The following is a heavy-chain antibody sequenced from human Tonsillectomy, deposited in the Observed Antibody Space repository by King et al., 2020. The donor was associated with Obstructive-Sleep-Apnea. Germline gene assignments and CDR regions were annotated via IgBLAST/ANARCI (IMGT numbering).Heavy chain of an antibody. D-gene: IGHD6-19*01. Sequence: EVQLVESGGGLVQPGRSLRLSCAASGFTFDDYAMHWVRQAPGKGLEWVSGITWDSGSIGYADSVKGRFTISRDNAKNSLYLQMNSLRAEDTAFYYCVKDRSSGWGRGGEYWGQGALVIVSS. CDR2: ITWDSGSI. J-gene: IGHJ4*02. V-gene: IGHV3-9*01. CDR1: GFTFDDYA. CDR3: VKDRSSGWGRGGEY.